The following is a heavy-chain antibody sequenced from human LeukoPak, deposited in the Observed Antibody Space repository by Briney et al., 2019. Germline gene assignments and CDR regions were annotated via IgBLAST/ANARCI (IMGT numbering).Heavy chain of an antibody. J-gene: IGHJ4*02. CDR1: GFTFNNYA. CDR2: ISGGGKTT. Sequence: GGSLRLSRAASGFTFNNYAMNWVRQAPGKGLEWVSSISGGGKTTYYADSAKGRFTISRDNSQNTLYLQMNSLRAEDTAVYYCARDYADYVGYFFFDYWGQGTLVTVSS. V-gene: IGHV3-23*01. CDR3: ARDYADYVGYFFFDY. D-gene: IGHD4-17*01.